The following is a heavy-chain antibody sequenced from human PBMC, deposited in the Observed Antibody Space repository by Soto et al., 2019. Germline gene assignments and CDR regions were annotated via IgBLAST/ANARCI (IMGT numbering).Heavy chain of an antibody. J-gene: IGHJ5*02. D-gene: IGHD6-19*01. CDR1: GGSISSGGYY. CDR2: IYYSGST. CDR3: ASRNGYSSGWYSSWFDP. Sequence: QVQLQESGPGLVKPSQTLSLTCTVSGGSISSGGYYWSWIRQHPGKGLEWIGYIYYSGSTYYNPFLKSRVTISVDTSKNQFSLKLSSVTAADTAVYYCASRNGYSSGWYSSWFDPWGQGTLVTVSS. V-gene: IGHV4-31*03.